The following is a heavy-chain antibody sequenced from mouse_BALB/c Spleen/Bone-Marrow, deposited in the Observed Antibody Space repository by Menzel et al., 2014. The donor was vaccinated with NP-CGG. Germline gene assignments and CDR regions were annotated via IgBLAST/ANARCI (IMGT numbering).Heavy chain of an antibody. CDR1: GFFLTSYG. CDR2: IWSDGST. CDR3: ARRDGYLFAY. J-gene: IGHJ3*01. D-gene: IGHD2-3*01. Sequence: VQLVESGPGLVQPSQSLSITCTVSGFFLTSYGVHWVRQSPGKGLEWLGVIWSDGSTDYNAVFISRLNISKDNSKSQIFFKINSLQPNDTAIYFCARRDGYLFAYWGQGTLVTVS. V-gene: IGHV2-2*02.